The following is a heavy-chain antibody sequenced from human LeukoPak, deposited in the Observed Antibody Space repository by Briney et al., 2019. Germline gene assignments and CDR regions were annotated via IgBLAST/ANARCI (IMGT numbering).Heavy chain of an antibody. Sequence: SETLSLTCTVSGDSVSSGSSHWSWIRQPPGKGLEWIGYIYYSGNTNYNPSLKSRVTISVDTSKNQFSLKLSSVTAADTAVYYCARFIPDRAAGIAFDIWGQGTMVTVSS. V-gene: IGHV4-61*01. CDR3: ARFIPDRAAGIAFDI. CDR1: GDSVSSGSSH. CDR2: IYYSGNT. D-gene: IGHD6-13*01. J-gene: IGHJ3*02.